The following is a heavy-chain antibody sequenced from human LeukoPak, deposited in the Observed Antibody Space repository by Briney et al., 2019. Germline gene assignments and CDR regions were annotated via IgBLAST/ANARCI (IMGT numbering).Heavy chain of an antibody. V-gene: IGHV4-39*07. D-gene: IGHD1-26*01. CDR3: ARDPNLYSGSYSEDAFDI. J-gene: IGHJ3*02. CDR2: IFYSGST. Sequence: TSETLSLTCTVSGGSISTSSYYWGWIRQPPGKGLEWIGTIFYSGSTYYNPSLKSRVTVSLDTSKNQFSLKLSSVTAADTAVYYCARDPNLYSGSYSEDAFDIWGQGTMVTVSS. CDR1: GGSISTSSYY.